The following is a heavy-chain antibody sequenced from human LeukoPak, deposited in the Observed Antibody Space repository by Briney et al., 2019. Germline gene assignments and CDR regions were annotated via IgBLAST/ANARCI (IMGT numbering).Heavy chain of an antibody. V-gene: IGHV4-59*01. J-gene: IGHJ4*02. CDR1: GGSISGYY. Sequence: SETLSLTCTVSGGSISGYYWSWIRQPPGKGLEWIGYIYYSGSTNYNPSLKSRVTISLDTSRNQFSLKLNSVTAADTAVYYCARDPRGAGPDFDYWGQGTLVTVSS. D-gene: IGHD6-19*01. CDR3: ARDPRGAGPDFDY. CDR2: IYYSGST.